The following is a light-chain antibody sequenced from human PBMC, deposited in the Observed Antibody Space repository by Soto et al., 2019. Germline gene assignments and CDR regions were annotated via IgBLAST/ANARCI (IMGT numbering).Light chain of an antibody. CDR1: QSVLYSSNNKNY. CDR3: QQYYSSPQA. V-gene: IGKV4-1*01. Sequence: DIVMTQSPDSLAVSLGERATIDCKSSQSVLYSSNNKNYLAWYQQNPGQPPKLLISWASTRETGVPDRFSGRGSGTDFTLTISSLQAEDVAYYYCQQYYSSPQAFGQGTKVEVK. J-gene: IGKJ1*01. CDR2: WAS.